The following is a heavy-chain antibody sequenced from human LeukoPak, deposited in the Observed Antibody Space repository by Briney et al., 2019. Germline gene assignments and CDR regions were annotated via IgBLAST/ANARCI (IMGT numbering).Heavy chain of an antibody. CDR2: INPNSGGT. D-gene: IGHD3-9*01. CDR3: ARAPMSGYFDWLYNNWFDP. J-gene: IGHJ5*02. CDR1: GYTFTGYY. V-gene: IGHV1-2*02. Sequence: ASVKVSCKASGYTFTGYYMHWVRQAPGQGLEWMGWINPNSGGTNYAQKFQGRVTMTRDTSISTAYMELSILRSDDTAVYYCARAPMSGYFDWLYNNWFDPWGQGTLVTVSS.